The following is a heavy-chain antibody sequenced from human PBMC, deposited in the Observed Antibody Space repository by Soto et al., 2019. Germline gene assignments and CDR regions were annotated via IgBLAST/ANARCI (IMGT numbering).Heavy chain of an antibody. V-gene: IGHV4-4*02. J-gene: IGHJ4*02. CDR3: ARSDDYGDYRFDY. D-gene: IGHD4-17*01. Sequence: QVQLQESGPGLVKPSGTLSLTCAVSGGSISSSNWWSWVRQPPGKGLDWIGEIYHSGSTNYNPSLKSRVPISVDKSKDQLSLKLSSVTAADTAVYYCARSDDYGDYRFDYWGQGTLVTVSS. CDR2: IYHSGST. CDR1: GGSISSSNW.